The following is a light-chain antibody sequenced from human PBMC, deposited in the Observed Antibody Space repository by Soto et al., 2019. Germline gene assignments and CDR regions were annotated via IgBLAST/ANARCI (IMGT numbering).Light chain of an antibody. J-gene: IGKJ4*01. V-gene: IGKV3-20*01. CDR1: QSVGKNS. CDR3: QQYASAPLT. CDR2: DAS. Sequence: EIVLTQSLGTLSLSPGERATLSCRASQSVGKNSLAWCQQKPGQAPRLLLYDASSSATGVPDRFSGSGSGTDFTLTISRLEPEDFAVYYCQQYASAPLTFGGGTKVEIK.